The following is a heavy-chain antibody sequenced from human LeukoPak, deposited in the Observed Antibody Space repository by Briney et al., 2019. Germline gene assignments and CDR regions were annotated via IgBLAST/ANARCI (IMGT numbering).Heavy chain of an antibody. CDR3: ASHSSWYGDY. Sequence: SETLSLTCTVSGGSISSSSYYWGWIRQPPGKGLEWIGEINHSGSTNYNPSLKSRVTISVDTSKNQFSLKLSSVTAADTAVYYCASHSSWYGDYWGQGTLVTVSS. V-gene: IGHV4-39*07. J-gene: IGHJ4*02. D-gene: IGHD6-13*01. CDR2: INHSGST. CDR1: GGSISSSSYY.